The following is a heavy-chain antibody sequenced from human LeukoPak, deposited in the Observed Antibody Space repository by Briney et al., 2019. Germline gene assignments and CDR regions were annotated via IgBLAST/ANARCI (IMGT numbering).Heavy chain of an antibody. Sequence: PSATLSPTCTVSGGSISSYYWSWTRQPAGNGLEWMGRILFGGTTNYNPSRKGRVTMSVDTTKNQFSLKLSSVTATHPAVIYCAICLGSSWYEWFDPWGQGTLVTVSS. J-gene: IGHJ5*02. CDR1: GGSISSYY. CDR3: AICLGSSWYEWFDP. D-gene: IGHD6-13*01. V-gene: IGHV4-4*07. CDR2: ILFGGTT.